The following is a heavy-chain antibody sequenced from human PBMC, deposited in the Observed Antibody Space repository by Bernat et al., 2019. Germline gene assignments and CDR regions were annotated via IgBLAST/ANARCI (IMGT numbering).Heavy chain of an antibody. CDR3: ARYFATKVDWLTSLDS. CDR1: GFTFGLHA. CDR2: IWDDGSNK. V-gene: IGHV3-33*01. Sequence: QVQLVESGGGVVQPGTSLRLSCAASGFTFGLHAMHWVRQAPGKGMEWVGVIWDDGSNKCYGESVKGRVTISRDNSNSFLFLQVNNLRVDDTAVYYCARYFATKVDWLTSLDSWGQGILVTVSS. D-gene: IGHD3-9*01. J-gene: IGHJ5*01.